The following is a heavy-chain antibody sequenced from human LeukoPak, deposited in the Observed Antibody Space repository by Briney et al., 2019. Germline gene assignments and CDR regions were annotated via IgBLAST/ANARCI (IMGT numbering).Heavy chain of an antibody. CDR2: ISGSGGST. CDR3: AKAVAGTWLYFDY. V-gene: IGHV3-23*01. Sequence: GGSLRLSCAASGFTFSNYAMSWVRQAPGKGLEWVSAISGSGGSTFYADSVKGRFTISRDNSKNTLYLQLNSLSAEDTAVYYCAKAVAGTWLYFDYWGQGTLVTVSS. J-gene: IGHJ4*02. D-gene: IGHD6-19*01. CDR1: GFTFSNYA.